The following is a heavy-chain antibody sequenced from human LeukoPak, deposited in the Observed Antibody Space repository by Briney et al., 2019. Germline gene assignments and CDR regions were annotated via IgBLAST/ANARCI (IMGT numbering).Heavy chain of an antibody. V-gene: IGHV1-2*02. Sequence: ASVKVSCKASGGTLSSFTISWVRQAPGQGLEWMGWINPNSGGTNYAQKFQGRVTMTRDTSISTAYMELSRLRSDDTAVYYCARVLRLRYFDWLFANWFDPWGQGTLVTVSS. CDR3: ARVLRLRYFDWLFANWFDP. D-gene: IGHD3-9*01. CDR2: INPNSGGT. CDR1: GGTLSSFT. J-gene: IGHJ5*02.